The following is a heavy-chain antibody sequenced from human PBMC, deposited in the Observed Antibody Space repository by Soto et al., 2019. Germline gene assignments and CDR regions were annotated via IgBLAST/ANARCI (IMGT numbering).Heavy chain of an antibody. J-gene: IGHJ4*02. CDR3: SRAPALPVPARGYSGQILYFDY. D-gene: IGHD6-13*01. Sequence: SQTLSLSCASSGDSVASNSAAWNWIRQSPSRGLEWLGRTYYSSKWYNYYAVSVKSRITINPDTSKNQFSLQLNSVTPEDTDVFYCSRAPALPVPARGYSGQILYFDYWGQGTLVTVSS. CDR1: GDSVASNSAA. CDR2: TYYSSKWYN. V-gene: IGHV6-1*01.